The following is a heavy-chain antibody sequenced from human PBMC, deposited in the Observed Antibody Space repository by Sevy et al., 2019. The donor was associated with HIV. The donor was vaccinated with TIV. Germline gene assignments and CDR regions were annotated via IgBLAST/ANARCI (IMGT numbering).Heavy chain of an antibody. Sequence: GGSLRLSCAASGFTFINYAMYWVRQTPGKGLEWVSVISDSGGNTYYADSVKGRFTISRDNSENTLYLQMNSLRAGDTALYYCAKAGGSTGGSFDYWGQGTLVTVSS. CDR1: GFTFINYA. J-gene: IGHJ4*02. CDR3: AKAGGSTGGSFDY. V-gene: IGHV3-23*01. CDR2: ISDSGGNT. D-gene: IGHD7-27*01.